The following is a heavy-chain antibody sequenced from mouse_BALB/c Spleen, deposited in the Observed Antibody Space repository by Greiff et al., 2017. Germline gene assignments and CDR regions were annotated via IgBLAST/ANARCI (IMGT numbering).Heavy chain of an antibody. CDR3: ADYYGSPYAMDD. D-gene: IGHD1-1*01. CDR1: GFNIKDTY. Sequence: EVQLQQSGAELVKPGASVKLSCTASGFNIKDTYMHWVKQRPEQGLEWIGRIDPANGNTKYDPKFQGKATITADTSSNTAYLQLRSLTSEDTAVYYCADYYGSPYAMDDWGQGTSVTVSA. V-gene: IGHV14-3*02. J-gene: IGHJ4*01. CDR2: IDPANGNT.